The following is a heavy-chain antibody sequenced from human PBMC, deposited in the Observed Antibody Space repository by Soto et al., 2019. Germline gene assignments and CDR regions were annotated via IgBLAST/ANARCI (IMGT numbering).Heavy chain of an antibody. CDR3: AKATHDSGSYPLFDY. CDR1: GFTFSSYA. J-gene: IGHJ4*02. CDR2: ISGSGGST. D-gene: IGHD1-26*01. V-gene: IGHV3-23*01. Sequence: EVQLLESGGGLVQPGGSLRISCAASGFTFSSYAMSWVRQAPGKGLEWVSAISGSGGSTYYADSVKGRFTISRDNSKNTLDRQMDSLRAEDTAVYYFAKATHDSGSYPLFDYWGQGTLVT.